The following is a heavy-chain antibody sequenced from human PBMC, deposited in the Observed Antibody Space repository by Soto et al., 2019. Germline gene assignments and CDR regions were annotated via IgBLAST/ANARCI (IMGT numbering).Heavy chain of an antibody. Sequence: GGSLRLSCAASGFTFSSYSMNWVRQAPGKGLEWVSYISSSSSTIYYADSVKGRFTISRDNAKNSLYLQMNSLRAEDTAVYYCAREKDICSSTSCKYYYYYYMDVWGKGTTVTVPS. CDR1: GFTFSSYS. J-gene: IGHJ6*03. CDR3: AREKDICSSTSCKYYYYYYMDV. V-gene: IGHV3-48*01. CDR2: ISSSSSTI. D-gene: IGHD2-2*01.